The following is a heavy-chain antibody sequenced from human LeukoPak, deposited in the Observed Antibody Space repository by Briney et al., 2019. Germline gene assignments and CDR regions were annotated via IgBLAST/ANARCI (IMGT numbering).Heavy chain of an antibody. V-gene: IGHV3-21*01. CDR3: ARGAYGSGSYGDNWFDP. D-gene: IGHD3-10*01. CDR2: ISTSSSYI. J-gene: IGHJ5*02. Sequence: GSLRLSCGASGFTFSGYSMNWVRQAPGKGLEWVSSISTSSSYIYYADSVKGRFTISRDNSKNTLYLQMNSLRAEDTAVYYCARGAYGSGSYGDNWFDPWGQGTLVTVSS. CDR1: GFTFSGYS.